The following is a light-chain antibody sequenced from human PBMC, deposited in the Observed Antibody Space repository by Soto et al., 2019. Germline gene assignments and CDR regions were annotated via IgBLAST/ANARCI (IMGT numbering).Light chain of an antibody. CDR3: HQYKSYPPT. Sequence: DIQMTQSPPSLSASVGDRVTITCRASQDINNYLAWFQQKPGKAPKSLIYGASSLQSGVPSRFSGSGSGTDFTLTISSLQPEDFATYSCHQYKSYPPTFGGGTKVESK. J-gene: IGKJ4*01. V-gene: IGKV1-16*01. CDR2: GAS. CDR1: QDINNY.